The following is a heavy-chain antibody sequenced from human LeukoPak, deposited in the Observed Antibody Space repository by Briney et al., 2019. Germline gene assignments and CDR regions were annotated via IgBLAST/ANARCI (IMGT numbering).Heavy chain of an antibody. CDR3: ARDNGFGDNGIDY. V-gene: IGHV1-18*01. J-gene: IGHJ4*02. CDR2: IRGSNGDT. D-gene: IGHD3-10*01. Sequence: ASVKVSCKASGYTFTSYGFGWVRQAPGQGLEWMGWIRGSNGDTNYAENLQGRVTVSKDTSTSTAYMELRSLRSDDTAVYYCARDNGFGDNGIDYWGQGTLVTVSS. CDR1: GYTFTSYG.